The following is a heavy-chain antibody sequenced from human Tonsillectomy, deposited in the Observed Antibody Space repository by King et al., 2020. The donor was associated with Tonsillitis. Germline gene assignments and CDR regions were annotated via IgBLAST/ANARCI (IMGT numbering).Heavy chain of an antibody. CDR3: GRGHWGGWRDP. J-gene: IGHJ5*02. V-gene: IGHV1-3*01. D-gene: IGHD7-27*01. Sequence: QLVQSGAEVKKPGDSMKVSCKASGYPFTRDAIHWVRQAPGQRLEWMGWIFGGNGNTKYSQKFQGRVTLTRDTSANTVYMELFSLTSEDTAIYYCGRGHWGGWRDPWGRGTLVTVSS. CDR1: GYPFTRDA. CDR2: IFGGNGNT.